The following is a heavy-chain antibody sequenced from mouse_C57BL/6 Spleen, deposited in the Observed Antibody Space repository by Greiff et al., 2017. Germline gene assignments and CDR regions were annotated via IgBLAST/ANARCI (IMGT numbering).Heavy chain of an antibody. Sequence: VPLQQPGAELVMPGASVTLSCKASGYTFTSYWMNWVKQRPGQGLELIGEIDPSDSYTNYNQKFKCKSTLTVDKSSSTAYMQLRSLTSEDSAVYYGARVLDYAMDYWGQGTSVTVSS. CDR3: ARVLDYAMDY. V-gene: IGHV1-69*01. CDR2: IDPSDSYT. CDR1: GYTFTSYW. J-gene: IGHJ4*01.